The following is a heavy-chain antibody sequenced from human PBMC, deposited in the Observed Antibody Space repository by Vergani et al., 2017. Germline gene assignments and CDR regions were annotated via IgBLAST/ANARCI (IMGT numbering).Heavy chain of an antibody. CDR2: SYYSGST. J-gene: IGHJ6*02. V-gene: IGHV4-59*01. Sequence: QVQLQESGPGLVKPSETLSLTCTVSGGSISSYYWSWIRQPPGKGLEWIGYSYYSGSTNYNPSLKSRVTILVDTSKNQFSLKLSSVTAADTAVYYCARERGIVGASTGGMDVWGQGTTVIVSS. CDR3: ARERGIVGASTGGMDV. D-gene: IGHD1-26*01. CDR1: GGSISSYY.